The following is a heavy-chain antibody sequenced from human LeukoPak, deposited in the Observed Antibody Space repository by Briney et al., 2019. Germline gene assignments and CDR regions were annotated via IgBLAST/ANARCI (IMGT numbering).Heavy chain of an antibody. D-gene: IGHD1-14*01. V-gene: IGHV1-2*06. CDR2: INPNSGDT. J-gene: IGHJ3*02. CDR3: ARDLSGISSATDTFDI. CDR1: GYTFTAYY. Sequence: GASVKVSCKASGYTFTAYYMHWVGQAPGQGLEWVGRINPNSGDTNYAQNFQGRVTMTRDTSISTVYMDLSRLRSDDTAVYYCARDLSGISSATDTFDIWGQGTMVTVSS.